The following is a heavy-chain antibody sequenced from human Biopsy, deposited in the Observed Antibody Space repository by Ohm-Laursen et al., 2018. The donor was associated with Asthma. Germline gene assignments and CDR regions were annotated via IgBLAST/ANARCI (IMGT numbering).Heavy chain of an antibody. Sequence: SSVKVSCKASGDTFSSCGVNWVRQAPGQGLEWMGEIIPIYRTTNYAQKFQGRVTITADASTSTAYMELSSLRADDTAVYYCARGGYYGDRRYHDGMDVWGQGTTVTVSS. CDR1: GDTFSSCG. D-gene: IGHD4-17*01. J-gene: IGHJ6*02. CDR2: IIPIYRTT. V-gene: IGHV1-69*01. CDR3: ARGGYYGDRRYHDGMDV.